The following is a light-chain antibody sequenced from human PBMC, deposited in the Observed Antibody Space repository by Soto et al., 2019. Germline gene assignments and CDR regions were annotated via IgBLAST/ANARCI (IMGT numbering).Light chain of an antibody. V-gene: IGLV2-23*02. Sequence: QSVLTQPASVSGSPGQSITISCTGTSSDVGSYNLVSWYQQHPGKAPKLIIYDVTKRPSGVSNRFSGSKSGNTASLTISGLQAEDEAEYCCCSYAGRSTLVFGGGTKLTVL. CDR2: DVT. CDR3: CSYAGRSTLV. J-gene: IGLJ2*01. CDR1: SSDVGSYNL.